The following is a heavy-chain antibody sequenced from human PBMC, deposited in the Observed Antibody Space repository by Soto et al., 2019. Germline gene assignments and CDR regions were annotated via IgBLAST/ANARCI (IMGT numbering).Heavy chain of an antibody. CDR1: GHTLTEFS. V-gene: IGHV1-24*01. CDR3: ARVMDFWSGYYKYNWFDP. CDR2: FDPEGGEA. J-gene: IGHJ5*02. D-gene: IGHD3-3*01. Sequence: ASVKVSCKISGHTLTEFSIHWVRQAPGKGLEWMGGFDPEGGEAIYAQKWHGRVTVTEDTSTSTAYMELRSLRSDDTAVYYCARVMDFWSGYYKYNWFDPWGQGTLVTVS.